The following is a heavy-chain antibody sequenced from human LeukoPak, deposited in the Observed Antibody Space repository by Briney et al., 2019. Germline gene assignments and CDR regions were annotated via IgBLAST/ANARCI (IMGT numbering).Heavy chain of an antibody. D-gene: IGHD6-6*01. J-gene: IGHJ6*02. V-gene: IGHV3-23*01. CDR3: AKIPSSDFLPYYYYGMDV. CDR1: GFTFSSYA. Sequence: GGSLRLSCAASGFTFSSYAMSWVRQAPGKGLEWVSGISGSGGSTHYADSVKGRFTISRDNSKNMLYLQMNSLRAEDTAVYYCAKIPSSDFLPYYYYGMDVWGQGTTVTVSS. CDR2: ISGSGGST.